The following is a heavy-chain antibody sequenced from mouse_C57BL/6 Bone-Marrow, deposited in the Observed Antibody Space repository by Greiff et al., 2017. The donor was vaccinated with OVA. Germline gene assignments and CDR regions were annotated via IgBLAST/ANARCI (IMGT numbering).Heavy chain of an antibody. D-gene: IGHD2-5*01. J-gene: IGHJ1*03. CDR3: ARAYYSNYPLWYFDV. Sequence: QVQLKQSGAELARPGASVKMSCKASGYTFTSYTMHWVKQRPGQGLEWIGYINPSSGYTKYNQKFKDKATLTADKSSSTAYMQLSSLTSEDSAVYYCARAYYSNYPLWYFDVWGTGTTVTVSS. V-gene: IGHV1-4*01. CDR2: INPSSGYT. CDR1: GYTFTSYT.